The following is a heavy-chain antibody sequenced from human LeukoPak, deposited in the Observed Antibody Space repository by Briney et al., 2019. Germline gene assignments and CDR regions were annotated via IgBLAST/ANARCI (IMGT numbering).Heavy chain of an antibody. Sequence: GGSLRLSCAASGFTFSNFNMNWVRQAPGKGLEWVSCISSSGSTIYYADSVKGRFTISRDNAKNSLYLQMNSLRAEDTAVYYCARCLYYGSGSHFDYWGQGTLVTVSS. CDR2: ISSSGSTI. J-gene: IGHJ4*02. CDR3: ARCLYYGSGSHFDY. D-gene: IGHD3-10*01. V-gene: IGHV3-48*04. CDR1: GFTFSNFN.